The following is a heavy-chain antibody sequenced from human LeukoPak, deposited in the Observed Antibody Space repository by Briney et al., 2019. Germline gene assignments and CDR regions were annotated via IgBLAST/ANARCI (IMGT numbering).Heavy chain of an antibody. CDR3: ASTASYCTNDVCYRGGGFDY. V-gene: IGHV3-23*01. Sequence: GGSLRLSCAASGFTFSSYAMSWVRQAPGKGLEWVSAISGSGGSTYYADSVKGRFTISRDNSKNTLYLQMNSLRAEDTAVYYCASTASYCTNDVCYRGGGFDYWGQGTLVTVSS. D-gene: IGHD2-8*01. CDR2: ISGSGGST. J-gene: IGHJ4*02. CDR1: GFTFSSYA.